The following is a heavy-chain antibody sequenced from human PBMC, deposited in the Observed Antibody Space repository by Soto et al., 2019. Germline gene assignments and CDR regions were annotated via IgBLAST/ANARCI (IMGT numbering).Heavy chain of an antibody. CDR3: ASLVGAANFDY. D-gene: IGHD1-26*01. CDR1: GFTFSSYA. CDR2: ISYDGSNK. J-gene: IGHJ4*02. Sequence: PGGSLRFSCAASGFTFSSYAMHWVRQAPGKGLEWVAVISYDGSNKYYADSVKGRFTISRDNSKNTLYLQMNSLRAEDTAVYCCASLVGAANFDYWGQGTLVTSPQ. V-gene: IGHV3-30-3*01.